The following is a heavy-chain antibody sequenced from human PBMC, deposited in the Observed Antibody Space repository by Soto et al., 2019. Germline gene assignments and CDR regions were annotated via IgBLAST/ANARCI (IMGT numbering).Heavy chain of an antibody. CDR1: GFTFSSYA. CDR2: ISGSGGST. CDR3: AKVYDYVWGSYRYSVPYYFDY. V-gene: IGHV3-23*01. Sequence: GGSLRLSCAASGFTFSSYAMSWVRQAPGKGLEWVSAISGSGGSTYYADSVKGRFTISRDNSKNTLYLQMNSLRAEDTAVYYCAKVYDYVWGSYRYSVPYYFDYWGQGTLVTVSS. J-gene: IGHJ4*02. D-gene: IGHD3-16*02.